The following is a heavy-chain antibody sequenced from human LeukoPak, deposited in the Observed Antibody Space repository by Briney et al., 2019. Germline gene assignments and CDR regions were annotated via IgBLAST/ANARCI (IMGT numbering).Heavy chain of an antibody. V-gene: IGHV3-23*01. CDR1: GFTFSSYA. CDR3: AKDPQRVYGSGSYFNWFDP. D-gene: IGHD3-10*01. CDR2: ISGSGGST. J-gene: IGHJ5*02. Sequence: GGSLRLSCAASGFTFSSYAMSWVRQAPGKGLEWVSAISGSGGSTYYADSVKGRFTISRDNSKNTLYLQMNSLRAEDTAVYYCAKDPQRVYGSGSYFNWFDPLGPGNPGHRLL.